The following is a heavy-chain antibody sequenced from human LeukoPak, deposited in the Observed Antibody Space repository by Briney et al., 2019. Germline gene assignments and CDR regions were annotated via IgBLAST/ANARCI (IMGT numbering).Heavy chain of an antibody. D-gene: IGHD6-6*01. CDR3: AREPSSSVSIDY. J-gene: IGHJ4*02. CDR2: ISYDGSNK. Sequence: GGSLRLSCAASGFTFSSYTMHWVRQAPGKGLEWVAVISYDGSNKYYADSVKGRFTISIDNSKNTLYLQMNSLRVEDTAVYYCAREPSSSVSIDYWGQGTLVTVSS. CDR1: GFTFSSYT. V-gene: IGHV3-30*04.